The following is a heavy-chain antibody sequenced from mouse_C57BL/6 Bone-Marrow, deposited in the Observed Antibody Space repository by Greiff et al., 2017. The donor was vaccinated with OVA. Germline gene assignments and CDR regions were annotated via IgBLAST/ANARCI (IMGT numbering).Heavy chain of an antibody. Sequence: VQLQQPGAELVMPGASVKLSCKASGYTFTSYWMHWVKQRPGQGLEWIGEIDPSDSYTNYNQKFKGKSTLTVDKSSSTAYMQLSSLTSEDSAVYYCARFPYGYDNYFDYWGQGTTLTVSS. D-gene: IGHD2-2*01. CDR1: GYTFTSYW. CDR3: ARFPYGYDNYFDY. J-gene: IGHJ2*01. V-gene: IGHV1-69*01. CDR2: IDPSDSYT.